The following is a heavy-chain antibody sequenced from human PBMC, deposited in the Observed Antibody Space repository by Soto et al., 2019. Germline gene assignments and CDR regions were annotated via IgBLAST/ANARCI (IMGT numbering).Heavy chain of an antibody. CDR2: IYYSGST. Sequence: QVQLQESGPGLVKPSQTLSLTCTVSGGSISSGGYYWSWIRQHPGKGLEWIGYIYYSGSTYYNPSLMSRVTISVDTSKNQFSLKLSSVTAADTAVYYCARETELFTYYFDYWGQGTLVTVSS. CDR3: ARETELFTYYFDY. CDR1: GGSISSGGYY. V-gene: IGHV4-31*03. D-gene: IGHD3-10*01. J-gene: IGHJ4*02.